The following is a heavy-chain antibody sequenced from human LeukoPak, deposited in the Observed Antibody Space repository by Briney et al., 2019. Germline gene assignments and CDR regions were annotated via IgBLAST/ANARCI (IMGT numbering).Heavy chain of an antibody. V-gene: IGHV3-9*01. Sequence: GGSLRLSCAASGFTFDDYAMHWVRQAPGKGLEWVSGISWNSGSIGYADSVKGRFTISRDNAKNSLYLQMNGLRAEDTALYYCAKELYPGIAVAGRGAFDIWGQGTMVTVSS. CDR1: GFTFDDYA. CDR3: AKELYPGIAVAGRGAFDI. D-gene: IGHD6-19*01. J-gene: IGHJ3*02. CDR2: ISWNSGSI.